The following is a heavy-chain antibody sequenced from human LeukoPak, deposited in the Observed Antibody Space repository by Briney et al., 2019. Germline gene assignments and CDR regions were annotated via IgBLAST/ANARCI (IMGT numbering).Heavy chain of an antibody. V-gene: IGHV3-9*01. CDR1: GFTFDDYA. CDR2: ISWNSGSI. Sequence: PGGSLRLSCAASGFTFDDYAMHWVRQAPGKGLEWVSGISWNSGSIGYADSVKGRFTISRDNAKNSLYLQMNSLRAEDTALYYCAKEYYYYYGMDVWGQGTTVTVSS. J-gene: IGHJ6*02. CDR3: AKEYYYYYGMDV.